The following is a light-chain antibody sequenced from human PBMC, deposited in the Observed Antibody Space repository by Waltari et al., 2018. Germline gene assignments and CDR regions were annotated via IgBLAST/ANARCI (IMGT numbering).Light chain of an antibody. CDR2: GKD. CDR3: HSRVVSNVRGA. CDR1: SFRRYY. Sequence: SSEVTQDPHVSVALGQTVTITCRGDSFRRYYASWYRQRPGQAPVLVLYGKDNRPSGIPDRFSGSTSGNTASLTITGSQAEDEADYYCHSRVVSNVRGAFGGGTKLTVL. J-gene: IGLJ2*01. V-gene: IGLV3-19*01.